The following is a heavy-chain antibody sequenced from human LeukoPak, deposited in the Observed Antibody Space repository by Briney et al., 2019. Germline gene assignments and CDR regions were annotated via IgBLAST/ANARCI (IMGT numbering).Heavy chain of an antibody. D-gene: IGHD6-19*01. CDR1: GFTFSTYW. CDR2: INIDGSST. V-gene: IGHV3-74*01. J-gene: IGHJ4*02. CDR3: VRRSSSGWYYFDS. Sequence: GGSLRLSCASSGFTFSTYWMNWVRHAPGKGLVWVSRINIDGSSTNYADSVKGRFTISRDNAKNTLYLQMNSLRAEDTAVYYCVRRSSSGWYYFDSWGQGTLVTVSS.